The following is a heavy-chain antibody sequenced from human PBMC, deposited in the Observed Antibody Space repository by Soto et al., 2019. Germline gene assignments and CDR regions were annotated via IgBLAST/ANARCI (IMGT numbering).Heavy chain of an antibody. V-gene: IGHV1-69*02. J-gene: IGHJ4*02. Sequence: QVQLVQSGAEVKKPGSSVKVSCKASGDTFSFYTINWVRQAPGLGLEWVGRINPILSMSNYAQKFQGRVTMTADKSTNTAYMELRSLRSEDTAMYYCATSYGSGYRAFDYWGQGALVTVFS. CDR2: INPILSMS. D-gene: IGHD3-10*01. CDR1: GDTFSFYT. CDR3: ATSYGSGYRAFDY.